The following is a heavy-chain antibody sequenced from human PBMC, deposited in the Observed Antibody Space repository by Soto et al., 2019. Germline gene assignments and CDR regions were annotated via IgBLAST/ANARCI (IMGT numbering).Heavy chain of an antibody. CDR2: LRGSGGST. CDR1: GFTFSSYA. CDR3: ATGIPPYFDY. J-gene: IGHJ4*02. V-gene: IGHV3-23*01. Sequence: GGSLRLSCAPAGFTFSSYAMSWVRQAPGKGMEWVSALRGSGGSTYYADSVKGRFTISRDNAKNALSLQMNSLRAEDTAVYYFATGIPPYFDYWGQGTLVTVSS. D-gene: IGHD1-1*01.